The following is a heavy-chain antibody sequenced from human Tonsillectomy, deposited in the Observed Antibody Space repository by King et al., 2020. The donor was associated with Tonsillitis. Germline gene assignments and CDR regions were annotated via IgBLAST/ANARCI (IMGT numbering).Heavy chain of an antibody. V-gene: IGHV3-21*01. CDR1: GFTFRNYD. CDR2: INTGRTYI. J-gene: IGHJ3*02. Sequence: VQLVESGGGLVKPGGSLRLSCATSGFTFRNYDMNWVRQAPGRGLEWVSSINTGRTYIYYADLVKGRFTISRDNAKNSLFLELNSLRAEDTAVYFCAKDQGAGYFDTGRGAFDIWGQGTMVTVSS. CDR3: AKDQGAGYFDTGRGAFDI. D-gene: IGHD3-22*01.